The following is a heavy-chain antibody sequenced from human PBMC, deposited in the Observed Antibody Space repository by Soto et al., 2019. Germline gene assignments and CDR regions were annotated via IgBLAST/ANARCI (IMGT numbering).Heavy chain of an antibody. J-gene: IGHJ4*02. D-gene: IGHD4-17*01. CDR1: GGSFSGYY. CDR3: ARGARDYGGNSGLIDY. CDR2: INHSGST. Sequence: SEILSLTCAVCGGSFSGYYWSWLRQPPEKGLEWIGEINHSGSTNYNPSLKSRVTISVDTSKNQFSLKLSSVTAADTAVYYCARGARDYGGNSGLIDYWGQGTLVTVSS. V-gene: IGHV4-34*01.